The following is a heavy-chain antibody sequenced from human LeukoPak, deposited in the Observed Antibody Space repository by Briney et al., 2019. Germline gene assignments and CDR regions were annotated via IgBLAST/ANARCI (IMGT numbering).Heavy chain of an antibody. CDR3: VGGGGTMFGG. J-gene: IGHJ4*02. CDR1: GDSISSSSYF. V-gene: IGHV4-39*07. D-gene: IGHD3-3*01. CDR2: LYYSGST. Sequence: SETLSLTCTVSGDSISSSSYFWGWIRQPPGKGLEWIGSLYYSGSTYYSPSLKRRVTISVDTSKNQFSLKLSSVTAADTAVYLWVGGGGTMFGGWGQGTLVTVSS.